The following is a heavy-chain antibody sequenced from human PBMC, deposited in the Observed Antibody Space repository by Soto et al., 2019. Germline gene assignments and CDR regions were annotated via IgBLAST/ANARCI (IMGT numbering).Heavy chain of an antibody. CDR3: ARTSIVVVPAAYGMDV. D-gene: IGHD2-2*01. CDR1: GDSVSGNSAA. Sequence: QVPLQQSGPGLVKPSQTLSLTCAISGDSVSGNSAAWNWIRQSPSRGLEWLGRTSYRSKWYYDYAVSVKSRITIRPDSSKNQFALQLSSVTPEDTAVYYCARTSIVVVPAAYGMDVWGQGTTVTVSS. CDR2: TSYRSKWYY. V-gene: IGHV6-1*01. J-gene: IGHJ6*02.